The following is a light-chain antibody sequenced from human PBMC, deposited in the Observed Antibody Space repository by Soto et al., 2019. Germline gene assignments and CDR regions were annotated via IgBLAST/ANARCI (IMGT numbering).Light chain of an antibody. CDR3: QQRYSRTQT. CDR1: ESIDSW. J-gene: IGKJ1*01. Sequence: DIQMTPSPSTLYTSVGDRATITCRGSESIDSWLAWYQQKPGKAPKLLILVASTLPSGVPSRFSGSGSGTDFTLTISSLQPEDFATYYCQQRYSRTQTFGQGTKVDIK. V-gene: IGKV1-39*01. CDR2: VAS.